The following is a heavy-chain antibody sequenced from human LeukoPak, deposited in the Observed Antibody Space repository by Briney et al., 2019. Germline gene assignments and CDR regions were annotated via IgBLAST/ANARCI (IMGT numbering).Heavy chain of an antibody. D-gene: IGHD1-26*01. Sequence: RVASVKVSCRASGGTFSSYAISWVRQAPGQGLEWMGGIIPIFGTANYAQKFQGRVTITTDESTSTAYMELSSLRSEDTAVYYCARDRDSGSYAGGYWGQGTLVTVSS. V-gene: IGHV1-69*05. CDR2: IIPIFGTA. CDR1: GGTFSSYA. J-gene: IGHJ4*02. CDR3: ARDRDSGSYAGGY.